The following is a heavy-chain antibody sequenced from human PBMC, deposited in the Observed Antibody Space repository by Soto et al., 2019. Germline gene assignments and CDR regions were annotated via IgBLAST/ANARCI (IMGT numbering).Heavy chain of an antibody. D-gene: IGHD3-10*01. Sequence: QITLKESGPTLVKPTQTLTLTCTFSGFSLSTSGVGVGWIRQPPGKALEWLALIYWNDDKRYSPSLKSRLTITKDTAKNQVVLTMTTMDPVDTATYYCAHRRLGFGEFDPWGQGTLVTVSS. CDR1: GFSLSTSGVG. V-gene: IGHV2-5*01. CDR2: IYWNDDK. CDR3: AHRRLGFGEFDP. J-gene: IGHJ5*02.